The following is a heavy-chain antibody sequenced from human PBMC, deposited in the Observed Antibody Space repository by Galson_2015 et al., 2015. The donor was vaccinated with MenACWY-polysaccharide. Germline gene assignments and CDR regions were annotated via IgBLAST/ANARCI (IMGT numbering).Heavy chain of an antibody. CDR2: IFHSGTT. J-gene: IGHJ4*02. D-gene: IGHD1-26*01. CDR1: DYSIRSGYF. CDR3: ARVEKYSGSFYILY. V-gene: IGHV4-38-2*01. Sequence: ETLSLTCAVSDYSIRSGYFWGWIRQPPGKGLEWIASIFHSGTTYYNPSLKSRVTISVDTSKNHFSLKLSSVTAADTAVYYCARVEKYSGSFYILYWGQGTLVTASS.